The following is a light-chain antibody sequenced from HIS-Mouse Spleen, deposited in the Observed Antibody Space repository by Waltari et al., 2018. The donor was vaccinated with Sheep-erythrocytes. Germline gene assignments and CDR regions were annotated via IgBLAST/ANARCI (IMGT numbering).Light chain of an antibody. V-gene: IGLV3-1*01. Sequence: SYELTQPPSVSVSPGQTASITCSGDKLGEKYACWFQQKPGQSPVLVIYQDSKRPSGIPERFSGSNSGNTATLTISGTQAMDEADYYCQAWDSSTAWNVVFGGGTKLTVL. CDR1: KLGEKY. CDR2: QDS. CDR3: QAWDSSTAWNVV. J-gene: IGLJ2*01.